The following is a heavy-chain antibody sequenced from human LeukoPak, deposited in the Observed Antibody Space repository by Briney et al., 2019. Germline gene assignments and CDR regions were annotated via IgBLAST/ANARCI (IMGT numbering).Heavy chain of an antibody. CDR2: INHSGST. J-gene: IGHJ4*02. CDR3: ARLRRGFWGVSIGGRYYFDY. CDR1: GGSFSGYY. V-gene: IGHV4-34*01. D-gene: IGHD3-10*01. Sequence: SENLSLTCAVYGGSFSGYYWSWIRQPPGKGLEWNGEINHSGSTNYNPSLKSRVTISVDTSKNQFSLKLSSVTAADTAVYYCARLRRGFWGVSIGGRYYFDYWGQGTLVTVSS.